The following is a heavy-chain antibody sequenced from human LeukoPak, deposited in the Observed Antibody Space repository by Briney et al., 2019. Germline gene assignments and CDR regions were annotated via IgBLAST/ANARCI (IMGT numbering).Heavy chain of an antibody. CDR1: GGSISSYY. Sequence: SSETLSLTCTVSGGSISSYYWSWIRQPPGKGLEWIGYIYYSGSTNYNPSLKSRVTISVDTSKNQFSLKLSSVTAADTAVYYCARGTGIAVAFDYWGQGTLVTVSS. J-gene: IGHJ4*02. V-gene: IGHV4-59*01. D-gene: IGHD6-19*01. CDR2: IYYSGST. CDR3: ARGTGIAVAFDY.